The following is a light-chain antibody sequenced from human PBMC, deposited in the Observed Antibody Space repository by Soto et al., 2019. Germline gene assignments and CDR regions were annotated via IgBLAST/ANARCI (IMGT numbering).Light chain of an antibody. J-gene: IGLJ1*01. CDR3: SSYAGSNDPYV. CDR2: EVT. Sequence: QSALTQPPSASGTPGQSLTISCTGTSGDIGGYDYVSWYQPRPGKAPKLMIYEVTKRPLGVPDRFSGSKSGNTASLTVSGLQAEDEADYYCSSYAGSNDPYVFGTGTKVTVL. V-gene: IGLV2-8*01. CDR1: SGDIGGYDY.